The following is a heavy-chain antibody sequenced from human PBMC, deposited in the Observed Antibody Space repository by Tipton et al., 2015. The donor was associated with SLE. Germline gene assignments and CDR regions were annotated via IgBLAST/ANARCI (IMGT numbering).Heavy chain of an antibody. V-gene: IGHV3-15*07. CDR3: AKDGSGSSGLLDY. J-gene: IGHJ4*02. Sequence: SLRLSCAASGFTFSNAWMNWVRQAPGKGLEWVGRIKSKTDGGTTDYAAPVKGRFTISRDDSKNTLYLQMNSLRAEDTAVYYCAKDGSGSSGLLDYWGQGTLVTVSS. CDR1: GFTFSNAW. D-gene: IGHD6-13*01. CDR2: IKSKTDGGTT.